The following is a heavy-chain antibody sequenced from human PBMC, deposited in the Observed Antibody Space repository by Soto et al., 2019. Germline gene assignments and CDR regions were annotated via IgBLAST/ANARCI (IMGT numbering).Heavy chain of an antibody. CDR3: ARRYGDPSSAAGFDY. CDR2: VSPYNGNR. Sequence: QVQLVQSGAEVKKSGASVKASCKASGYTFTNYGISWVRQAPGQGLEWMGWVSPYNGNRYYAQKFHGRLTLTTDTSTNTAFMELRSLSPGDTAIYDCARRYGDPSSAAGFDYWGQGTLVTVSS. CDR1: GYTFTNYG. V-gene: IGHV1-18*01. J-gene: IGHJ4*02. D-gene: IGHD2-21*02.